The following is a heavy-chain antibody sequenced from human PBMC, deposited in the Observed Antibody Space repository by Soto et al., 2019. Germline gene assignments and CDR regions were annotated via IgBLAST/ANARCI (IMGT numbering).Heavy chain of an antibody. V-gene: IGHV5-51*01. CDR2: IYPGDSDT. CDR3: ASALTYYYDSSGYNYFDY. D-gene: IGHD3-22*01. J-gene: IGHJ4*02. Sequence: GESLKISCKGSGYSFTSYWIGWVRQMPGKGLEWMGIIYPGDSDTRYSPSFQGQVTISADKSISTAYLQWSSLKASDTAMYYCASALTYYYDSSGYNYFDYWGQGTLVTVSS. CDR1: GYSFTSYW.